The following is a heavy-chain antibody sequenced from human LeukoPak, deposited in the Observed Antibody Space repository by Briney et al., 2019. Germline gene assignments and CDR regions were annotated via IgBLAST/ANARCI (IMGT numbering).Heavy chain of an antibody. CDR1: GGTFSSYA. V-gene: IGHV1-69*13. CDR2: IIPIFGTA. Sequence: SVKVSCKASGGTFSSYAISWVRQAPGQGLEWMGGIIPIFGTANYAQKFQGRVTITADESTSTAYMELSSLRSEDTAVYYCARAGKMATISPDYWGQGTLVTVSS. D-gene: IGHD5-24*01. J-gene: IGHJ4*02. CDR3: ARAGKMATISPDY.